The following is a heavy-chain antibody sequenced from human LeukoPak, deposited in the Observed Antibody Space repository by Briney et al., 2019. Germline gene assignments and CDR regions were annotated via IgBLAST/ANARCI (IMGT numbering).Heavy chain of an antibody. Sequence: SEILSLTCAVYGGSFSGYYWRWIPQPPGKGLEWIGEINHSGSTNYNPSLKSRVTISVHTSKNQFSLKLSSVTAADTAVYYCARGQWLADYWGQGTLVTVSS. J-gene: IGHJ4*02. CDR2: INHSGST. CDR1: GGSFSGYY. V-gene: IGHV4-34*01. CDR3: ARGQWLADY. D-gene: IGHD6-19*01.